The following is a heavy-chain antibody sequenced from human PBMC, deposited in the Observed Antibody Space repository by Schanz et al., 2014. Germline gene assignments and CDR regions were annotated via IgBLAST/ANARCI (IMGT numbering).Heavy chain of an antibody. D-gene: IGHD3-10*01. J-gene: IGHJ4*02. V-gene: IGHV3-21*01. Sequence: EVQLVESGGGLVKPGGSLRLSCAASGFTFSSYSMHWIRQAPGKGLEWVSYIPVGNNYIYYADSVKGRFTISRDNPKNSLYLQMNSLRVEDTAVYYCAREDMLRGIRAFDIWGRGSLVSVSS. CDR1: GFTFSSYS. CDR3: AREDMLRGIRAFDI. CDR2: IPVGNNYI.